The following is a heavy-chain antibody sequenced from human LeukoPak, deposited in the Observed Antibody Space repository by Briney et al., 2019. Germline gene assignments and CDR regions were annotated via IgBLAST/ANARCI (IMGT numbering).Heavy chain of an antibody. J-gene: IGHJ4*02. CDR2: IYPGDSDT. Sequence: GASLKISCKGSGSIFTSYWIGWVRQLPGKGLEWMGIIYPGDSDTRYSPSFQGQVTISADKSISTAYLQWSSLKASDTAMYYCARYPGIAVAPFDYWGQGTLVTVSS. D-gene: IGHD6-19*01. CDR1: GSIFTSYW. V-gene: IGHV5-51*01. CDR3: ARYPGIAVAPFDY.